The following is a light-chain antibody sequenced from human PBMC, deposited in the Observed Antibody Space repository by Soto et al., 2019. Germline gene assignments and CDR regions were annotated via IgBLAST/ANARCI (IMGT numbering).Light chain of an antibody. CDR1: VSVSSN. CDR3: QQYNNWPGT. CDR2: GAS. Sequence: EIXMTQSPAXXXVSXXXXXXLXXRDSVSVSSNLAVYQQKPGQAPRLLIYGASTRATGIPARFSGSGSGTEFTLTISSLQSEDFAVYYCQQYNNWPGTFGQGTKV. V-gene: IGKV3-15*01. J-gene: IGKJ1*01.